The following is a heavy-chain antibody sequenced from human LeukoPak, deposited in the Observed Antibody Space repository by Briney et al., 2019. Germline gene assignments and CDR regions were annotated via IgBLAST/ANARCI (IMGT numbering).Heavy chain of an antibody. J-gene: IGHJ4*02. D-gene: IGHD1-26*01. Sequence: GGSLRLSCAASGFTFSTYALHWVRQAPGKGLEWVAVISYDGSNKYYADSVKGRFTISRDNSKNTLYLQMNGLRAEDTAVYYCANPSGSPGGFDYWGQGTLVTVSS. CDR2: ISYDGSNK. CDR1: GFTFSTYA. CDR3: ANPSGSPGGFDY. V-gene: IGHV3-30-3*01.